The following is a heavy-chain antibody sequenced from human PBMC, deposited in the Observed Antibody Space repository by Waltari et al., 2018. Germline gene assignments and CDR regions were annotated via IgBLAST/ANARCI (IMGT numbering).Heavy chain of an antibody. Sequence: QVQLVQSGPEVKKPGASVTVSCKPAGYSFTSYVINWVRQAPGQGFEGMGWISPSNENTHYAQKFQGRVTMTTDTSTSTVYMELRSLRSDDTAVYYCARGSVSGDYWGQGTLVTVSS. J-gene: IGHJ4*02. D-gene: IGHD2-8*01. V-gene: IGHV1-18*01. CDR1: GYSFTSYV. CDR3: ARGSVSGDY. CDR2: ISPSNENT.